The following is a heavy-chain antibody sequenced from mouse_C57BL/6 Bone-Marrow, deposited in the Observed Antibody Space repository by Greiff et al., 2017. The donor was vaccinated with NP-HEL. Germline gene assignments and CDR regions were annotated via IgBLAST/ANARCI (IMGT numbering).Heavy chain of an antibody. Sequence: VQVVESGAELARPGASVKLSCKASGYTFTSYGISWVKQRTGQGLEWIGEIYPRSGNTYYNEKFKGKATLTADKSSSTAYMELRSLTSEDSAVYFCARWSNWGFAYWGQGTLVTVSA. CDR3: ARWSNWGFAY. CDR2: IYPRSGNT. J-gene: IGHJ3*01. D-gene: IGHD4-1*01. V-gene: IGHV1-81*01. CDR1: GYTFTSYG.